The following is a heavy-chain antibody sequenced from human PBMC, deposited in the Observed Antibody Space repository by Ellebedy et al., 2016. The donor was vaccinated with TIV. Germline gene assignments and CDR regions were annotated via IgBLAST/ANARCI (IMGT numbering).Heavy chain of an antibody. Sequence: AASVKVSCKASGYTFTTYAIHWVRQAPGQGLEWMGWINGGNGNTKYSQKLQGRVTMTTDTSTSTAYMELRSLRSDDTALYYCARDTGELLWFGVDYWGQGTLVTVSS. D-gene: IGHD3-10*01. CDR2: INGGNGNT. V-gene: IGHV1-3*01. CDR1: GYTFTTYA. J-gene: IGHJ4*02. CDR3: ARDTGELLWFGVDY.